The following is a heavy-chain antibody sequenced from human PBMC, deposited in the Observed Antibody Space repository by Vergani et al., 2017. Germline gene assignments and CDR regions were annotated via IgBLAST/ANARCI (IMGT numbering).Heavy chain of an antibody. Sequence: QVQLQESGPGLVKPSQTLSLTCTVSGGSISSGCYYWSWIRQPAGKGLEWIGRIYTSGSTNYNPSLKSRVTMSVDTSKNQFSLKLSSVTAADTAVYYCARARARYYFDYWGQGTLVTVSS. J-gene: IGHJ4*02. D-gene: IGHD3-10*01. CDR3: ARARARYYFDY. V-gene: IGHV4-61*02. CDR2: IYTSGST. CDR1: GGSISSGCYY.